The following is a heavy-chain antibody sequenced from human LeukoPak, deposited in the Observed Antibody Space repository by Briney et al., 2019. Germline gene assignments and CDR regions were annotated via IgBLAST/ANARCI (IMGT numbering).Heavy chain of an antibody. CDR3: ASYSGSYLYHNYYYYYYMDV. CDR1: GYTFTSYY. J-gene: IGHJ6*03. CDR2: INPSGGST. V-gene: IGHV1-46*01. Sequence: ASVKVSCKASGYTFTSYYMHWVRQAPGQGLEWMGIINPSGGSTSYAQKFQGRVTMTRDMSTSTVYMELSSLRSEDTAVYYCASYSGSYLYHNYYYYYYMDVWGKGTTVTVSS. D-gene: IGHD1-26*01.